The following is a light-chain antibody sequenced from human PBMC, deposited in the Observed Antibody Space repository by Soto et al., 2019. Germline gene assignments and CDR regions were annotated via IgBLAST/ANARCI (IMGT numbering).Light chain of an antibody. CDR1: SSDVGSYNS. Sequence: QSALAQPASVSGSPGQSIAISCTGTSSDVGSYNSVSWYQQYPGKAPTLMIHDVSDRPSGVSNRFSGSKSGNTASLTISWLQAEDEADYYCSSFTSSSSYGFGSGTKVTVL. CDR2: DVS. V-gene: IGLV2-14*03. J-gene: IGLJ1*01. CDR3: SSFTSSSSYG.